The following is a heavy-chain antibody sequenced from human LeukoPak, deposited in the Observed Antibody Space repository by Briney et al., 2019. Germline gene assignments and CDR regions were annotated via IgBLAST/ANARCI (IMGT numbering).Heavy chain of an antibody. Sequence: PGGSLRLSCAASGFTFSSYAMSWVRQAPGKGLEWVSGISGSGGSTYYADSVKGRFTISRDNSKSTASLQMNSLRADDTAVYYCAKVPSSQGNYYGMDVWGKGTTVTVSS. CDR2: ISGSGGST. CDR1: GFTFSSYA. J-gene: IGHJ6*04. CDR3: AKVPSSQGNYYGMDV. D-gene: IGHD6-13*01. V-gene: IGHV3-23*01.